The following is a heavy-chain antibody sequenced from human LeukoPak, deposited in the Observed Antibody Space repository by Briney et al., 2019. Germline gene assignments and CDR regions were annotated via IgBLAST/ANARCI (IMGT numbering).Heavy chain of an antibody. Sequence: ASVKVSCKASEYTFTGYYMHWVRQAPGQGLEWMGRINPNSGGTNYAQKFQGRVTMTRDTSISTAYMELSRLRSDDTAVYYCARDRGSRGYFDYWGQGTLVTVSS. V-gene: IGHV1-2*06. CDR3: ARDRGSRGYFDY. D-gene: IGHD5-24*01. CDR1: EYTFTGYY. J-gene: IGHJ4*02. CDR2: INPNSGGT.